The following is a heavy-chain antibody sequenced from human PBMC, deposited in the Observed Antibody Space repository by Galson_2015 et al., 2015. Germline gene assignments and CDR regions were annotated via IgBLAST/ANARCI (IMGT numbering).Heavy chain of an antibody. CDR2: ISGSGGGT. Sequence: SLRLSCAASGFTFSTYAMSWVRQALGKGLEWVSDISGSGGGTYYADSVMGRFTISRDNSKNTLYLQMNSLRAEDTAAYYCAKRPSDSPPFNWFDPWGQGTLVTVSS. V-gene: IGHV3-23*01. J-gene: IGHJ5*02. CDR3: AKRPSDSPPFNWFDP. CDR1: GFTFSTYA. D-gene: IGHD1-14*01.